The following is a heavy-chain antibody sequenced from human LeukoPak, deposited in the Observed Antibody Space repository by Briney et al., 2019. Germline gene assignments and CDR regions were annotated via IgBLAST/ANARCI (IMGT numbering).Heavy chain of an antibody. J-gene: IGHJ6*02. CDR2: IYTSGST. CDR1: GGSISSYY. V-gene: IGHV4-4*07. CDR3: ARDLSRGYYDSSGYYSYYYGMDV. Sequence: PSETLSLTCTVSGGSISSYYWSWIRQPAGKGLEWIGRIYTSGSTNYNPSLKSRVTMSVDTSKNQFSLKLSSVTAADTAVYYCARDLSRGYYDSSGYYSYYYGMDVWGQGTTVTVSS. D-gene: IGHD3-22*01.